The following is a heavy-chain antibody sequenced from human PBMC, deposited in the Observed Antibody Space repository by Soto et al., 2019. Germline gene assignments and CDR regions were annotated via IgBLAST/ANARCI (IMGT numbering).Heavy chain of an antibody. J-gene: IGHJ5*02. CDR3: ARDPDTVVVVAKVTNWFDP. D-gene: IGHD2-15*01. Sequence: ALVKLSCKASGYSFTSYGISWGRQAPGQGLEWMGWISAYNGNTNYAQKLQGRVTMTTDTSTSTAYMELRSLRSDDTAVYYCARDPDTVVVVAKVTNWFDPWGQGTLVTVSS. CDR2: ISAYNGNT. CDR1: GYSFTSYG. V-gene: IGHV1-18*01.